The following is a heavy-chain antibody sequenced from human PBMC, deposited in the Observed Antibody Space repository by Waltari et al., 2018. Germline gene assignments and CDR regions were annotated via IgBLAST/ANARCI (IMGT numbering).Heavy chain of an antibody. D-gene: IGHD3-16*01. CDR1: GFPVNTFW. CDR2: INNEGTYT. CDR3: GGGGLDGAAY. Sequence: EVQLMESGGDLVQPGGSLRLSCVVSGFPVNTFWLNGVRQAPGKGLCWVSRINNEGTYTTYADSVKGRFTISRDNAKNTLYLQMNSLRVEDTAVYYCGGGGLDGAAYWGQGTLVNVSS. V-gene: IGHV3-74*01. J-gene: IGHJ4*02.